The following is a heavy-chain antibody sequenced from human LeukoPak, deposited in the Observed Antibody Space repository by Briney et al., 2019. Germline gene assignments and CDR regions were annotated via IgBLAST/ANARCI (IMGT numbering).Heavy chain of an antibody. CDR2: IKQDGSEK. V-gene: IGHV3-7*01. D-gene: IGHD6-19*01. Sequence: GSLRLSCSASGFTLSTYWMSWVRQAPGKGLEWVANIKQDGSEKYYVDSVKGRFTISRDNAKNSLYLQMNSLRDEDTAVYYCSTSSGSLWGQGTLVTVSS. J-gene: IGHJ4*02. CDR1: GFTLSTYW. CDR3: STSSGSL.